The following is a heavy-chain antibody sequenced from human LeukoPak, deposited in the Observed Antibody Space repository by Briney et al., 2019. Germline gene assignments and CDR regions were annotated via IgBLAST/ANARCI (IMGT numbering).Heavy chain of an antibody. V-gene: IGHV3-21*01. Sequence: GGSLRLSCVASALIFSSYSMNWVRQAPGKGLEWVSSISSSSSYIYYADSVKGRFTISRDNAKNSLYLQMNSLRAEDTAVYYCASLWDGTYGMDVWGQGNTVPVCS. CDR3: ASLWDGTYGMDV. D-gene: IGHD1-26*01. CDR2: ISSSSSYI. CDR1: ALIFSSYS. J-gene: IGHJ6*02.